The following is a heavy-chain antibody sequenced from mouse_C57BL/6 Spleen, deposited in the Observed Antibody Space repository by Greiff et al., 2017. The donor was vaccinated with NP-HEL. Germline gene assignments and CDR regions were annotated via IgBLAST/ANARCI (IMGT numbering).Heavy chain of an antibody. Sequence: ESGPGLVKPSQSLSLTCSVTGYSITSGYYWNWIRQFPGNKLEWMGYISYDGCNNYNPSLKNRISITRDTSKNQFFLKLNSVTTGETDTYYCEREYGNFDDWGEGTTLTGSS. CDR3: EREYGNFDD. D-gene: IGHD1-1*02. CDR2: ISYDGCN. CDR1: GYSITSGYY. V-gene: IGHV3-6*01. J-gene: IGHJ2*01.